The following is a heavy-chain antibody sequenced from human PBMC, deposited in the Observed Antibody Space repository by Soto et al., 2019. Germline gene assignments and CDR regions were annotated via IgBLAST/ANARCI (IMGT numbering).Heavy chain of an antibody. CDR3: ARIIYGDYGYYYYYYMDV. D-gene: IGHD4-17*01. Sequence: PGGSLRLSCAASGFTFSNYAMSWVRQAPGKGLEWVAVICYNGSNTYYADSVKGRFTISRDNSKNTLYLQMNSLRAEDTAVYYCARIIYGDYGYYYYYYMDVWGKGTTVTVSS. CDR2: ICYNGSNT. V-gene: IGHV3-33*08. CDR1: GFTFSNYA. J-gene: IGHJ6*03.